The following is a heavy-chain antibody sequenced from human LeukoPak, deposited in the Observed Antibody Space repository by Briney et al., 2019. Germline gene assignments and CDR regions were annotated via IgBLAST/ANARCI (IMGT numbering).Heavy chain of an antibody. CDR3: ARDAARGNFDY. CDR1: GFTFSSYS. J-gene: IGHJ4*02. D-gene: IGHD3-10*01. V-gene: IGHV3-21*01. Sequence: PGGSLRLSCAVSGFTFSSYSMNWVRQAAGKGLEWVSSISSSSSYIYYADSVKGRFIISRDNAKNSLYLQMNSLRAEDTAVYYCARDAARGNFDYWGQGTLITVSS. CDR2: ISSSSSYI.